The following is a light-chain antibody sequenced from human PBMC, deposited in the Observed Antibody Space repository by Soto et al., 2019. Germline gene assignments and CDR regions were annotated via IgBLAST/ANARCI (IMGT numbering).Light chain of an antibody. CDR3: QQYGTFPFS. V-gene: IGKV1-39*01. J-gene: IGKJ2*01. CDR2: AAS. CDR1: QSISSY. Sequence: DIQMTQSPSSLSASVGDRVTITCRASQSISSYLNWYQQKPGKAPKLLIYAASSLQSGVPSRFSGSGSGTDFTLTISSPQPEDFAVFYCQQYGTFPFSFGQGTKLQIK.